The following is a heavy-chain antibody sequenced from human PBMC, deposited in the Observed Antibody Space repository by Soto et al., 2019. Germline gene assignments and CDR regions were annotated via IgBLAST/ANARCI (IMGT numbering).Heavy chain of an antibody. CDR2: IKQDGSEK. V-gene: IGHV3-7*03. CDR1: GFTFSSYW. J-gene: IGHJ4*02. Sequence: ESGGGLVQPGGSLRLSCAASGFTFSSYWMSWVRQAPGKGLEWVANIKQDGSEKYYVDSVKGRFTISRDNAKNSLYLQMNSLRAEDTAVYYCARDFYGDTYYDFLDYWGQGTLVTVSS. D-gene: IGHD3-3*01. CDR3: ARDFYGDTYYDFLDY.